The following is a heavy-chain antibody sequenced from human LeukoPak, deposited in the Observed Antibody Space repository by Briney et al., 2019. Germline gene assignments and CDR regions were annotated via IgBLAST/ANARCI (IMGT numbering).Heavy chain of an antibody. V-gene: IGHV3-21*01. CDR2: ISSSSSYI. CDR1: GFTFSSYS. Sequence: GSLRLSCAASGFTFSSYSMNWVRQAPGKGLEWVSSISSSSSYIYYADSVKGRFTISRDNAKNSLYLQMDSLRAEDTAVYYCARVGAIRDGYNYSWGQGTLVTVSS. J-gene: IGHJ5*02. CDR3: ARVGAIRDGYNYS. D-gene: IGHD5-24*01.